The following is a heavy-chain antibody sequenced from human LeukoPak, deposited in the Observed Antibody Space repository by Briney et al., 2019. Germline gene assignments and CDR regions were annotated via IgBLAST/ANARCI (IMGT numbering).Heavy chain of an antibody. CDR3: ARLSKRVPQHKYCSRTSCQRRGYYYMDV. CDR1: GGSLSGYY. CDR2: INHSGST. J-gene: IGHJ6*03. V-gene: IGHV4-34*01. Sequence: ETLSLTCAVYGGSLSGYYWSSIPQPPGKGLEWIGEINHSGSTNYNPSLKSRVTISVDTSKNQFSLKLSSVTAADTAVYYCARLSKRVPQHKYCSRTSCQRRGYYYMDVWGKGTTVTISS. D-gene: IGHD2-2*01.